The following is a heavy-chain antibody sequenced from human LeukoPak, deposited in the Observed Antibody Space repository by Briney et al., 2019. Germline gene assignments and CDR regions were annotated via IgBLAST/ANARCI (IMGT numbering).Heavy chain of an antibody. CDR3: AKTAGIAAAADFDY. CDR1: GFTFSAYW. D-gene: IGHD6-13*01. V-gene: IGHV3-74*01. J-gene: IGHJ4*02. Sequence: SGGSLRLSCAASGFTFSAYWMHWVRQAPGKGLVWLSRINSDGYSISYADSVKGRFTISRDNAKNTLYLQMNSLRAEDTAVYYCAKTAGIAAAADFDYWGQGTLVTVSS. CDR2: INSDGYSI.